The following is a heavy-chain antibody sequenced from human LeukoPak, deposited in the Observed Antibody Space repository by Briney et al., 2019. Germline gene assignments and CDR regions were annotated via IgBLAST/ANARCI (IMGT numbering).Heavy chain of an antibody. D-gene: IGHD3-10*01. V-gene: IGHV3-30*18. CDR3: AKDHPGAMVRGVPDY. J-gene: IGHJ4*02. Sequence: GGSLRLSCAASGFTFGSYGMHWVRQAPGKGLEGVAVISYDGSNKYYADSVKGRFTISRDNSKNTLYLQMNSLRAEDTAVYYCAKDHPGAMVRGVPDYWGQGTLVTVSS. CDR2: ISYDGSNK. CDR1: GFTFGSYG.